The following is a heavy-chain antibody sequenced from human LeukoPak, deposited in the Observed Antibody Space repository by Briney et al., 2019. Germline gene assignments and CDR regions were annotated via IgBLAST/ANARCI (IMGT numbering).Heavy chain of an antibody. CDR3: ATDRYSSGWYDYFDY. CDR1: GFTFSSYW. CDR2: IKQDGSEQ. D-gene: IGHD6-19*01. Sequence: GGSLRLSCAASGFTFSSYWMSCVRQAPGKGREWVANIKQDGSEQYYVDSVKGRFTTSRDNAKNSLYLQMNSLRAEDTALYYCATDRYSSGWYDYFDYWGQGTLVTVSS. J-gene: IGHJ4*02. V-gene: IGHV3-7*01.